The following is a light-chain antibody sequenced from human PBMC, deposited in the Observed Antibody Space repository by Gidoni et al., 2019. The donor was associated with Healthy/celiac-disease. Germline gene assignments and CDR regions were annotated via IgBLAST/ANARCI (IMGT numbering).Light chain of an antibody. V-gene: IGKV3-11*01. CDR2: DAS. Sequence: EIVLTQSPATLSLSPGEVATLSCRASQSVSSYLAWYKQKPGQAPRLLIYDASNRATGIPAMFSGSGSGTDFTLTISSLEPEDFAVYYCQQRSNWITFGQGTRLEIK. CDR3: QQRSNWIT. J-gene: IGKJ5*01. CDR1: QSVSSY.